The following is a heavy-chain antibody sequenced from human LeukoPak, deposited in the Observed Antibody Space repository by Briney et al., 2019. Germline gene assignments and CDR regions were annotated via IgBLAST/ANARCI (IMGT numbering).Heavy chain of an antibody. CDR3: ARDAYRGYYFDY. Sequence: PGGFLRLSCAASGFTFSSYWMSWVRQAPGKGLQWVANIKQDGSEKYYVDSVKGRFTISRDNAKNSLYLQMNSLRAEDTAVYYCARDAYRGYYFDYWGQGTLVTVSS. CDR1: GFTFSSYW. D-gene: IGHD4-11*01. CDR2: IKQDGSEK. V-gene: IGHV3-7*03. J-gene: IGHJ4*02.